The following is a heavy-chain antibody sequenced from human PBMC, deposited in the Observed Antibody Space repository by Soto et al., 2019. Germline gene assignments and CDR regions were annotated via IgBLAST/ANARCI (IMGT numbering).Heavy chain of an antibody. J-gene: IGHJ3*02. CDR1: GYTFTRHY. CDR2: INSSGGHT. Sequence: QMQLVQSGAEVKKPGASVKVSCKASGYTFTRHYIHWVRQAPGQGLEWMGIINSSGGHTYYAQKCQGRVALISDTSTRTVYMELSSLRSEDAAVYSCARDLLAAGSDALDIWGQGTMVTVSS. V-gene: IGHV1-46*01. D-gene: IGHD6-13*01. CDR3: ARDLLAAGSDALDI.